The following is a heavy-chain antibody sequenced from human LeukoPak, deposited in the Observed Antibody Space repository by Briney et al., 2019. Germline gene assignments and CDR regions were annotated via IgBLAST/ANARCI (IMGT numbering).Heavy chain of an antibody. CDR1: GDSVSSNSAA. Sequence: SQTLSLTCAISGDSVSSNSAAWNWIRQSPSRGLEWLGRTYYRSKWYNDYAVSVKSRITINPDTSKNQFSLQLNSVTPEDTAVYYCARESGPPYNWNPRDAFDIWGQGTMVTVSS. D-gene: IGHD1-20*01. J-gene: IGHJ3*02. CDR3: ARESGPPYNWNPRDAFDI. CDR2: TYYRSKWYN. V-gene: IGHV6-1*01.